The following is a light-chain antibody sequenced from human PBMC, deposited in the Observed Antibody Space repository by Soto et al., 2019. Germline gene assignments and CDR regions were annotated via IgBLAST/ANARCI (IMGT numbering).Light chain of an antibody. V-gene: IGKV1-39*01. CDR2: AAS. CDR1: QNVDRY. Sequence: DIQMTQSPSSLSASVGDRVTIACRASQNVDRYLNWYQHKPGKAPQPLIYAASSLQSGVPSRFSGSGSGTDFTRTSNHLQPADGATYYCKLSHNHWQFRKVTKVDIK. J-gene: IGKJ1*01. CDR3: KLSHNHWQ.